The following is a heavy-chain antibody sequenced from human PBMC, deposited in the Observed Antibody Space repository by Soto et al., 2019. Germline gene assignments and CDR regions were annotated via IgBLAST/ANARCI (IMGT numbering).Heavy chain of an antibody. J-gene: IGHJ4*02. CDR1: GGTFSSYA. D-gene: IGHD2-21*01. CDR2: IIPIFGTA. CDR3: ARGEGGPRWGSIDY. V-gene: IGHV1-69*13. Sequence: GASVKVSCKASGGTFSSYAISWVRQAPGQGLEWMGGIIPIFGTANYAQKFQGRVTITADESTSTAYMELSSLRSEDTAVYYCARGEGGPRWGSIDYWGQGTPVTVSS.